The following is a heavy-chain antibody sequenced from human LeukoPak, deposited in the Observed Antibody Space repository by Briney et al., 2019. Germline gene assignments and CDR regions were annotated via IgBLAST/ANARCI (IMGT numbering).Heavy chain of an antibody. D-gene: IGHD6-6*01. CDR3: AGPLKSIAARYFDL. V-gene: IGHV1-69*04. Sequence: SVKVSCEASGGTFSSYAISWVRQAPGQGLEWMGRIIPILGIINYAQKFQGRVTITADKSTSTAYMELSSLRSEDTAVYYCAGPLKSIAARYFDLWGRGTLVTVSS. CDR2: IIPILGII. J-gene: IGHJ2*01. CDR1: GGTFSSYA.